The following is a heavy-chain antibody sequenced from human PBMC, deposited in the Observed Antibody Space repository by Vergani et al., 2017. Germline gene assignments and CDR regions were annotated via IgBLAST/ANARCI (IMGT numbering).Heavy chain of an antibody. CDR1: NASVSNTFYY. CDR3: ARSAREYYYYMDV. D-gene: IGHD6-6*01. Sequence: QVQLQESGPGLVKPSETLSLTCTVSNASVSNTFYYWGWIRQTPGKVLEWIGSIYYSGSTYYNPSLKSRVTISVDTSKNQFSLKLSSVTAADTAVYYCARSAREYYYYMDVWGKGTTVTVSS. J-gene: IGHJ6*03. V-gene: IGHV4-39*01. CDR2: IYYSGST.